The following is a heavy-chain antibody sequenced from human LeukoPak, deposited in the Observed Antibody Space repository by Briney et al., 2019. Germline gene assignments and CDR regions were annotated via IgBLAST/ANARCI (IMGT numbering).Heavy chain of an antibody. Sequence: GASVKVSCKASGGTFSSYAISWVRQAPGQGLEWMGGIIPIFGTANYAQKFQGRVTITADESTSTAYMELSSLRSEDTAVYYCAREATIFGVVNSAYPDYWGQGTLVTVSS. CDR2: IIPIFGTA. CDR1: GGTFSSYA. CDR3: AREATIFGVVNSAYPDY. V-gene: IGHV1-69*13. J-gene: IGHJ4*02. D-gene: IGHD3-3*01.